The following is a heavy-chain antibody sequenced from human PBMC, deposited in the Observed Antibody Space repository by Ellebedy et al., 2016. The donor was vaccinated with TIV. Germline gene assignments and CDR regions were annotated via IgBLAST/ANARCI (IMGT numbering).Heavy chain of an antibody. V-gene: IGHV3-23*01. CDR3: ARVRRTGSNGDGLDI. CDR2: ISRSGGST. CDR1: GFTFSNYA. J-gene: IGHJ3*02. D-gene: IGHD1-1*01. Sequence: PGGSLRLSCAASGFTFSNYAMSWVRQAPGKGLEWVSAISRSGGSTYYAGSVKDRFTISRDNSKNTVNLQMNSLRGEDTAVYYCARVRRTGSNGDGLDIWGQGTTVTVSS.